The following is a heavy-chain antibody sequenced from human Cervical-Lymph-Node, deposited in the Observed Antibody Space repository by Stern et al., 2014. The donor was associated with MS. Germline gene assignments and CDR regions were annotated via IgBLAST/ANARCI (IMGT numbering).Heavy chain of an antibody. CDR2: IDTKTGNP. J-gene: IGHJ4*02. V-gene: IGHV7-4-1*02. CDR3: ATSRPFDY. Sequence: VQLVESGSELKRPGASVKVSCKASGYTFTKNAMNWVRQAPGQRLEWMGWIDTKTGNPTYAQGFRGRFVFSLDTSVSTAYLLINSLKAEDTAVYYCATSRPFDYWGQGALVTVSS. CDR1: GYTFTKNA.